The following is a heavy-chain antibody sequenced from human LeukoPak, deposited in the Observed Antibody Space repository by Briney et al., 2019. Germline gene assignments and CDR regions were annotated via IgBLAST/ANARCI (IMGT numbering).Heavy chain of an antibody. CDR3: ARMGPITIFGVVLPYFDY. Sequence: PGGSLRLSCAASGFTFSSYWMSWVRQAPGKGLEWVANIKQDGSEKYYVDSVKGRFTISRDNAKNSLYLQMNSLRAEDTAVYYCARMGPITIFGVVLPYFDYWGQGTLVTVSS. J-gene: IGHJ4*02. V-gene: IGHV3-7*01. CDR2: IKQDGSEK. CDR1: GFTFSSYW. D-gene: IGHD3-3*01.